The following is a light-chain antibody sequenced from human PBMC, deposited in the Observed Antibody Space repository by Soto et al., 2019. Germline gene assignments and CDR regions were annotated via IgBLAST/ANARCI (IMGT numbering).Light chain of an antibody. CDR2: AAS. CDR1: QGISSY. V-gene: IGKV1-9*01. Sequence: IQLTQSPSSLSASVGDRVTITCRASQGISSYLAWYQQIPGKAPKLLIYAASTLQSGVPSRFSGSGSGTDFTLTISSLQPEDFATYYCQQLNSYPLTFGQGTKVEIK. CDR3: QQLNSYPLT. J-gene: IGKJ1*01.